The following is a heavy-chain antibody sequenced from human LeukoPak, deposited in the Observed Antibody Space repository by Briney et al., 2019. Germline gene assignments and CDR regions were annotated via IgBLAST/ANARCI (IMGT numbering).Heavy chain of an antibody. CDR3: ARESWDIEGYNWFDP. Sequence: SQTLLLTCAISGDSVSSNSAPWDWIRQSPSRGLEWLGRTYYRSKWYNDDAVSVKSRITINPDTSKNQFSLQLNSVTPEDTAVYYCARESWDIEGYNWFDPWGQGTLVTVSS. D-gene: IGHD2-15*01. CDR2: TYYRSKWYN. CDR1: GDSVSSNSAP. V-gene: IGHV6-1*01. J-gene: IGHJ5*02.